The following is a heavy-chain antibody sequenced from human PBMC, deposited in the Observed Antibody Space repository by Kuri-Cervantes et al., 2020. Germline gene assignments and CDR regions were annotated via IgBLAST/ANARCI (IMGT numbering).Heavy chain of an antibody. CDR3: TRDSWLSLDY. CDR1: GFSFTNNW. D-gene: IGHD5-24*01. CDR2: ISTDGNES. J-gene: IGHJ4*02. Sequence: GESLKISCVASGFSFTNNWMHWVRRAPGKGLVWVSRISTDGNESIYADSVKGRFTMSRDNAKNTVHLQMNSLRAEDTAVYYCTRDSWLSLDYWGQGILVTVSS. V-gene: IGHV3-74*01.